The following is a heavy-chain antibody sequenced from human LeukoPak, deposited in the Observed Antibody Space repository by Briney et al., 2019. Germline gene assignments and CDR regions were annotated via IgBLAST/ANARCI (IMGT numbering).Heavy chain of an antibody. J-gene: IGHJ4*02. CDR2: IYPADSST. V-gene: IGHV5-51*01. CDR3: ARPIHCTSGVCYEY. Sequence: GESLKISCKGSGYSFTSYWIGWVRQMPGKGLEWMGIIYPADSSTKFSPSFQGQVTISVDKSIATAYLQWSSLKASDTAMYYCARPIHCTSGVCYEYWGQETLVTVSS. CDR1: GYSFTSYW. D-gene: IGHD2-8*01.